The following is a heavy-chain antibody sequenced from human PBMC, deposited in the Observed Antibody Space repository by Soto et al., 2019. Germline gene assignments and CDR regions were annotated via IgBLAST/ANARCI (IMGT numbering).Heavy chain of an antibody. Sequence: EVQLVESGGGLVKAGGSLRLFCTASGFTFRNYNMNWVRQAPGKGLEWVSYISTGGAYMFYADSVKGRFTISRDNAQNSLFRQIDSPRAEDTAVYYCARDIASPGGDYFDSWGQGTLVTVSS. J-gene: IGHJ4*02. CDR2: ISTGGAYM. CDR1: GFTFRNYN. D-gene: IGHD2-21*01. V-gene: IGHV3-21*06. CDR3: ARDIASPGGDYFDS.